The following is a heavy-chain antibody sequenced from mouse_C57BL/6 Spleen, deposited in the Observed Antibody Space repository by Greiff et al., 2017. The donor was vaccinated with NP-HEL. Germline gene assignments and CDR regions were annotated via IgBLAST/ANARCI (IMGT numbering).Heavy chain of an antibody. CDR1: GYTFTSYW. CDR2: IHPSDSDT. D-gene: IGHD6-5*01. Sequence: QVQLQQPGAELVKPGASVKVSCKASGYTFTSYWMHWVKQRPGQGLEWIGRIHPSDSDTNYNHKFKGKATLPVAKSSRTAYMQLSSLTSGDSSVYYGANAYGGDHYYFDYWGQGTSLTVSS. V-gene: IGHV1-74*01. J-gene: IGHJ2*02. CDR3: ANAYGGDHYYFDY.